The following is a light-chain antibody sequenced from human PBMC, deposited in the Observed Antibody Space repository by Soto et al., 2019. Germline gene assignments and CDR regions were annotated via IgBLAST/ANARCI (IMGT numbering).Light chain of an antibody. CDR2: GAS. V-gene: IGKV3-20*01. Sequence: EVAMTQSPASLSLSPGERAALSCRASQSVSSSYLAWYQQKPGQAPRLLIYGASSRATGIPDRFSGSGSGTEFTLTISRLEPEDFAVDYCQQYGSSITFGQGTRLEIK. CDR3: QQYGSSIT. CDR1: QSVSSSY. J-gene: IGKJ5*01.